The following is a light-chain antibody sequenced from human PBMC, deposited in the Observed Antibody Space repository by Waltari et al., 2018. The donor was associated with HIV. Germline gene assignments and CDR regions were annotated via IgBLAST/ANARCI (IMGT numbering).Light chain of an antibody. CDR1: SANIGNTE. CDR2: RDN. J-gene: IGLJ3*02. Sequence: QSVLTQPPSASGAPGQRVTISCSGSSANIGNTENWYQQLPGTAPKVLIYRDNQRPSGVPDRFSGSRSGTSASLDVSGLRSEDEANYICAAWDDILSGWVFGGGTKLTVL. CDR3: AAWDDILSGWV. V-gene: IGLV1-47*01.